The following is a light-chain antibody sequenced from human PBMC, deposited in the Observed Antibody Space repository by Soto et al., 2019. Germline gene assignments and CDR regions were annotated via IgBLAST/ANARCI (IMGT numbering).Light chain of an antibody. V-gene: IGLV1-40*01. Sequence: QSVLTQPPSISGAPGQRVTITCTGSDSNIGASYDVNWYQHLPGAAPNLLIYDTDNRPSVVPDRFSASRSGASASLAIDNLQTGDEGDYYCPSYGSGLSVVFGGGTKLTVL. CDR1: DSNIGASYD. CDR2: DTD. J-gene: IGLJ2*01. CDR3: PSYGSGLSVV.